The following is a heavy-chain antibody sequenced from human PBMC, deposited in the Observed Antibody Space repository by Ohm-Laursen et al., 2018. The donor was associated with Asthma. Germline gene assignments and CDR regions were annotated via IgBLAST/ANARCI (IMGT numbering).Heavy chain of an antibody. D-gene: IGHD4-17*01. CDR3: ARSDYGEQSVDY. V-gene: IGHV4-31*02. CDR1: GDSISSGNNY. CDR2: IYYSGIT. Sequence: TLSLTCTVSGDSISSGNNYWSWIRQHPGKGLEWIGYIYYSGITYSNPSLRSRVSISVDTSKNQFSLSLTSVTAADTAVYYCARSDYGEQSVDYWGQGTLVTVSS. J-gene: IGHJ4*02.